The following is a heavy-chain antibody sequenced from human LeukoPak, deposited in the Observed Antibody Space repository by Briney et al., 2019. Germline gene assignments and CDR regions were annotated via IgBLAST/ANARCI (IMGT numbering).Heavy chain of an antibody. V-gene: IGHV4-59*01. CDR3: ATDRLYRGYSYGFDY. Sequence: KPSETLSLTCTVSGGSLSSYYWSWIRQPPGKGLEWIGYIYYSGSTNYNPSLKSRLTMSVDRSKNQFSLKLSSVTAADTAVYYCATDRLYRGYSYGFDYWGQGTLVTVSS. J-gene: IGHJ4*02. CDR1: GGSLSSYY. CDR2: IYYSGST. D-gene: IGHD5-18*01.